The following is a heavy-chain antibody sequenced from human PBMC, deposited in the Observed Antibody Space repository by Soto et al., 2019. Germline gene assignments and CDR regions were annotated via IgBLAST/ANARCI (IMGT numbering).Heavy chain of an antibody. V-gene: IGHV4-34*01. CDR1: GGSFSGHS. CDR2: INHSGRV. CDR3: STRAYDTNGYYRFDP. J-gene: IGHJ5*01. D-gene: IGHD3-22*01. Sequence: WETLSLTCAVYGGSFSGHSWTWIRQSPGKGLEWIGDINHSGRVNYSPSLKSRVTISLDTSKNQFSLTLSAVTAADTAMYYCSTRAYDTNGYYRFDPWGQGTLVTVSS.